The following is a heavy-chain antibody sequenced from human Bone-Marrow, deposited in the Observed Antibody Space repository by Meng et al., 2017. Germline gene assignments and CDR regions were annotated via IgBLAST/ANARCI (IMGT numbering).Heavy chain of an antibody. V-gene: IGHV1-2*06. CDR2: INPKSGDT. J-gene: IGHJ4*02. Sequence: QVRVVQVGAEVKKPGASVKGSCKASGYTFPDHRQHWVRRAPGQGLNWKGRINPKSGDTHYAQRFQGRVTMPGDTSISTAYMELSGLRSDDTAMYYCARDEDISAAGKLFGDYWGQGTLVTVSS. CDR3: ARDEDISAAGKLFGDY. D-gene: IGHD6-13*01. CDR1: GYTFPDHR.